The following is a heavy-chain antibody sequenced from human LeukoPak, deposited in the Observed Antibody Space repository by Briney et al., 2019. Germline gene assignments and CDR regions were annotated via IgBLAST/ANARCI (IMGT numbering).Heavy chain of an antibody. D-gene: IGHD6-19*01. CDR1: GYTFTGYY. J-gene: IGHJ4*02. Sequence: ASVKVSCKASGYTFTGYYIHWVRQAPGQGREWMGWINPNSGGKNYAQKFQGRVTMTRETSMSRAYMELSRMRSDDTAVYYCARDCDSSGCLDYWGQGTLVTVPS. CDR2: INPNSGGK. V-gene: IGHV1-2*02. CDR3: ARDCDSSGCLDY.